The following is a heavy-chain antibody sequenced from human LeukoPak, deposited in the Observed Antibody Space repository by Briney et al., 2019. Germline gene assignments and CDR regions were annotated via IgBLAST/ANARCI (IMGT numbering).Heavy chain of an antibody. CDR1: GFTFSDYY. Sequence: GGSLRLSCAASGFTFSDYYMSWIRQAPGKGLEWVSYISRGGGTIYYADSVKGRFTISRDNAKNSLYLQMNSPRAEDTAVYYCARIADFCGGDCYSDPLLDYWGQGTLVTVSS. J-gene: IGHJ4*02. D-gene: IGHD2-21*02. V-gene: IGHV3-11*04. CDR2: ISRGGGTI. CDR3: ARIADFCGGDCYSDPLLDY.